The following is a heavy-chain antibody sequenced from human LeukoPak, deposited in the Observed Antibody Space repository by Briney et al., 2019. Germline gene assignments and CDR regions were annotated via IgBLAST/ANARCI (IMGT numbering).Heavy chain of an antibody. Sequence: SETLSLTCTVSGGSIGTSDYYWNWIRQHPGKGLEWIGFISDRGSTLYNPSLKSRVTISSDTSKTQFSLKLSSVTAADMAVYYCARGRYSYGWNDCRGQGTLVAVSS. CDR3: ARGRYSYGWNDC. CDR1: GGSIGTSDYY. CDR2: ISDRGST. V-gene: IGHV4-31*03. J-gene: IGHJ4*02. D-gene: IGHD3-16*02.